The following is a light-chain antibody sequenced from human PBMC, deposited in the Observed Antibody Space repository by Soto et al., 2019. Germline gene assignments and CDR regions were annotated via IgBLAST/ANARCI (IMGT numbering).Light chain of an antibody. CDR1: SSDVGGYNY. CDR3: CSYAGSYTWV. J-gene: IGLJ3*02. CDR2: DVS. V-gene: IGLV2-11*01. Sequence: QLVLTQPRSVSGSPGQSVTISCTGTSSDVGGYNYVSWYQLHPGTAPKLMIYDVSKRPSGVPDRFSGSKSGNTASLTISGLQAEDEADYYCCSYAGSYTWVFGGGTKVTVL.